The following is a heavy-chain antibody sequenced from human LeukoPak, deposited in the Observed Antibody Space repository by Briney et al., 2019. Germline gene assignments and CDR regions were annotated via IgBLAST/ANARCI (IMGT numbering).Heavy chain of an antibody. V-gene: IGHV4-34*01. J-gene: IGHJ6*03. D-gene: IGHD3-16*01. CDR3: ARHGPPRAGWGRKYYYMDV. Sequence: SETLSLTCAVYGGSFSGYYWNWIRQPPGKGLEWIGEINHSGSTNYNPSLKSRVTISVDTSKNQFSLKLSSVTAADTAVYYCARHGPPRAGWGRKYYYMDVWGKGTTVTISS. CDR1: GGSFSGYY. CDR2: INHSGST.